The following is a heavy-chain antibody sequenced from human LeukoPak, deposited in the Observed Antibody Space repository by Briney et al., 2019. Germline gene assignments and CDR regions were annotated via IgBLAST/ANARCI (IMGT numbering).Heavy chain of an antibody. CDR1: GFTFSSYG. D-gene: IGHD6-19*01. CDR2: IWYDGSNK. CDR3: AKEGPSSGWIYYFDY. Sequence: GGSLRLSCAASGFTFSSYGMHWVRQAPGKGLGWVAVIWYDGSNKYYADSVKGRFTISRDNSKNTLYLQMNSLRAEDTAVYYCAKEGPSSGWIYYFDYWGQGTLVTVSS. J-gene: IGHJ4*02. V-gene: IGHV3-33*06.